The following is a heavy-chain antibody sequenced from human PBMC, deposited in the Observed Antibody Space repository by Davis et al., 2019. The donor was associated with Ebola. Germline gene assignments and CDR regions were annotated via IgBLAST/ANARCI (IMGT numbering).Heavy chain of an antibody. CDR2: MNANSGNT. J-gene: IGHJ6*02. D-gene: IGHD3-16*01. CDR1: GYTFSAYD. V-gene: IGHV1-8*02. CDR3: AKFERPSYYYVMDV. Sequence: ASVKVSCKASGYTFSAYDMHWVRQAPGQGLEWMGWMNANSGNTGYAQKLQGRVTMNRNTSTSTAYMELSSLRSEDTAVYYCAKFERPSYYYVMDVWGQGTTVTVSS.